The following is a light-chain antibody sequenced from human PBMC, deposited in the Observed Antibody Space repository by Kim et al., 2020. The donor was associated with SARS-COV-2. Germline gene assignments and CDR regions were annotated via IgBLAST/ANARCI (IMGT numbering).Light chain of an antibody. CDR2: GAS. V-gene: IGKV3-15*01. J-gene: IGKJ1*01. CDR1: QSVSSH. Sequence: EIVITQSPPTLSVSPGERAALSCRASQSVSSHLAWYQQRPGQVPRLLIYGASTRATGIPARFSGSGSGTEFILTISSLQSEDFAVYYCQQYDSWPRTFGQGTKVDIK. CDR3: QQYDSWPRT.